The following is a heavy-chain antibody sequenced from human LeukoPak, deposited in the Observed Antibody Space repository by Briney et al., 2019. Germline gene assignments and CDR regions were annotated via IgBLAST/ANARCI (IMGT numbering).Heavy chain of an antibody. CDR3: ARERRDGYNSLLDY. CDR1: GFTFSSYA. J-gene: IGHJ4*02. D-gene: IGHD5-24*01. CDR2: ISYDGSNK. Sequence: GGSLRLSCAASGFTFSSYAMHWVRLAPGKGLEWVAVISYDGSNKYYADSVKGRFTISRDNSKNTLYLQMNSLRAEDTAVYYCARERRDGYNSLLDYWGQGTLVTVSS. V-gene: IGHV3-30*04.